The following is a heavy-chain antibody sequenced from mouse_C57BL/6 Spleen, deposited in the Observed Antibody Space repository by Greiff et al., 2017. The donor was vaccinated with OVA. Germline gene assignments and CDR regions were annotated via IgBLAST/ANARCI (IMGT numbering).Heavy chain of an antibody. CDR2: ISYDGSN. Sequence: EVQLQESGPGLVKPSQSLSLTCSVTGYSITSGYYWNWIRQFPGNKLEWMGYISYDGSNNYNPSLKNRISITRDTSKNQFFLKLNSVTTEDTATYYCARTYLDYFDYWAKAPLSQSPQ. CDR3: ARTYLDYFDY. D-gene: IGHD5-1*01. CDR1: GYSITSGYY. J-gene: IGHJ2*01. V-gene: IGHV3-6*01.